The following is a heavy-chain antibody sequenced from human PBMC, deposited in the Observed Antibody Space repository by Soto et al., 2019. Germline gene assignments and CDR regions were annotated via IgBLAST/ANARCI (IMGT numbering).Heavy chain of an antibody. CDR3: ARQGAAAGMGWIYYGMDV. CDR1: GGSISSSSYY. CDR2: IYYSGST. V-gene: IGHV4-39*01. Sequence: PSETLSLTCTVSGGSISSSSYYWGWIRQPPGKGLEWIGSIYYSGSTYYHPSLKSRVTISVDTSKNQFSLKLSSVTAADTAVYYCARQGAAAGMGWIYYGMDVWGQGTTVTVSS. D-gene: IGHD6-13*01. J-gene: IGHJ6*02.